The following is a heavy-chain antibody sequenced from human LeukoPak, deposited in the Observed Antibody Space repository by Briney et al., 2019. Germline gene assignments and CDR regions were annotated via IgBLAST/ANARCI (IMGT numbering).Heavy chain of an antibody. D-gene: IGHD6-6*01. CDR2: ISYDGSNK. CDR3: ARDLVDSSSSGLTYYYYYGMDV. CDR1: GFTFSSYA. V-gene: IGHV3-30*04. Sequence: GGSLRLSCAASGFTFSSYAMHWVRQAPGKGLEWVAVISYDGSNKYYADSVKGRFTISRDNSKNTLYLQMNSLRAEDTAVYYRARDLVDSSSSGLTYYYYYGMDVWGQGTTVTVSS. J-gene: IGHJ6*02.